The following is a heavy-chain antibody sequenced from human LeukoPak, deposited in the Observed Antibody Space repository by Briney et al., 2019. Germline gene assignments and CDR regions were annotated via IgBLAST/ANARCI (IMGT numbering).Heavy chain of an antibody. CDR2: IYTSGST. J-gene: IGHJ2*01. Sequence: SETLSLTCTVSGGSISSGSYYWSWIRQPAGKGLEWIGRIYTSGSTNYNPSLKSRVTISVDTSKNQFSLKLSSVTAADTAVYYCASGNWGSDWYFDLWGRGTLVTVSS. D-gene: IGHD3-16*01. CDR3: ASGNWGSDWYFDL. V-gene: IGHV4-61*02. CDR1: GGSISSGSYY.